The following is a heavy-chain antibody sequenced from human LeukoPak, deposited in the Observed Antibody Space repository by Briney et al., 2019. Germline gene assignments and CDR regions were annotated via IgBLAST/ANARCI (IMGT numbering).Heavy chain of an antibody. Sequence: SETLSLTCTVSGGSISSGGSYWSWIRQHPGKGLEWIGYIHYSGRTYYNPSLKSRVTISVDTSKNQFSLKLSSVTAADTAVYYCAREGYYYDSSGPIDHWGQGILVTVSS. D-gene: IGHD3-22*01. V-gene: IGHV4-31*03. CDR1: GGSISSGGSY. CDR2: IHYSGRT. J-gene: IGHJ4*02. CDR3: AREGYYYDSSGPIDH.